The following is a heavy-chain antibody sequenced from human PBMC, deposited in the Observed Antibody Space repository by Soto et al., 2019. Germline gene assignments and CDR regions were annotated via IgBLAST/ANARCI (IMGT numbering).Heavy chain of an antibody. V-gene: IGHV6-1*01. J-gene: IGHJ4*02. D-gene: IGHD1-7*01. CDR3: AGNAWNFVTSSDF. CDR2: TYYRSHFYH. Sequence: PSQTLSLTCVVSGDSVARSSVSCIWCRHSPTRGLEWLGRTYYRSHFYHDYAISVRGRISINPDTTRNQFSLQLNSVTPEDTAVYYCAGNAWNFVTSSDFCGQGILVTVSS. CDR1: GDSVARSSVS.